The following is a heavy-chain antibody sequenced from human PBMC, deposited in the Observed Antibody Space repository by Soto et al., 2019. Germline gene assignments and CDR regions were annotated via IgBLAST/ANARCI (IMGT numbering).Heavy chain of an antibody. CDR1: GFTFSSYG. D-gene: IGHD3-22*01. Sequence: PGGSLRLSCAASGFTFSSYGMRWVRQAPGKGLEWVAAIWYDGSNKYYADSVKGRFTISRDNSKNTLYLQMNSLRAEDTAVYYCARGDYYDSSVPWGYRGQGTLVTVSS. V-gene: IGHV3-33*01. CDR2: IWYDGSNK. J-gene: IGHJ4*02. CDR3: ARGDYYDSSVPWGY.